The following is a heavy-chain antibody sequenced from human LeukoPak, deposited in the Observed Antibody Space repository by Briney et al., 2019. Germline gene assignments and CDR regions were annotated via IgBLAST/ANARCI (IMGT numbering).Heavy chain of an antibody. CDR2: ISGDKTYI. CDR3: ARAPGTIYSNYANPDY. V-gene: IGHV3-21*01. Sequence: PVGSLRFSCVANGFIFSTYSMNWVRLVPGKGLEWVSCISGDKTYIHYADSVKGRFTISRDNAKNSLYLQMSSLRAEDTAVYYCARAPGTIYSNYANPDYWGQGTLVTVSS. J-gene: IGHJ4*02. D-gene: IGHD4-11*01. CDR1: GFIFSTYS.